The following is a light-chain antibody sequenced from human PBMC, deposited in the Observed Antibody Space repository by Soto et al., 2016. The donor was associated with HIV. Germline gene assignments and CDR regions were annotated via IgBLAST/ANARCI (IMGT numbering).Light chain of an antibody. V-gene: IGLV3-21*03. J-gene: IGLJ1*01. Sequence: SYELTQPPSVSVAPGKTARITCGGNNIGTKSVHWYQQQPGQAPVLVVYDDSDRPSGIPERFSASNSGDTATLTISRVEAGDEADYYCQVWDSTSDHYVFGTGTKVTVL. CDR1: NIGTKS. CDR2: DDS. CDR3: QVWDSTSDHYV.